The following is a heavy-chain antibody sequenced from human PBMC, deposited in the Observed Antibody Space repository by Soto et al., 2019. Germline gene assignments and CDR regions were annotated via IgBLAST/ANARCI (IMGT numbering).Heavy chain of an antibody. J-gene: IGHJ5*02. CDR1: GDYIRSGGYY. CDR3: ARDRRAAHKTRGSIDP. CDR2: IYYTGST. Sequence: QVQLQESGPRLVKPSQTLSLTCNVSGDYIRSGGYYWSWIRQRPGKDLEWIGYIYYTGSTYYNRSLRIRLTMSVDTSENQFSLKLTSVTAADTAIYYSARDRRAAHKTRGSIDPWGPGIMVTVSA. D-gene: IGHD6-13*01. V-gene: IGHV4-31*03.